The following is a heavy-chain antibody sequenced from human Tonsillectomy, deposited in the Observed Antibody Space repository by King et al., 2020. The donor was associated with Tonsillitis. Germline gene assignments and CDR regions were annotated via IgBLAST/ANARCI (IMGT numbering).Heavy chain of an antibody. CDR2: MYYSGTI. V-gene: IGHV4-39*01. CDR3: ARSVSGSFDY. CDR1: GGSISSSDHY. J-gene: IGHJ4*02. Sequence: QLQESGPGVVKPSETLSLTCTVSGGSISSSDHYWAWIRQPPGKWLEWIGYMYYSGTIFYNPSLKSRITISGGTSENRFSLKLSSVTAADTAVYFCARSVSGSFDYWGQGALAT. D-gene: IGHD1-26*01.